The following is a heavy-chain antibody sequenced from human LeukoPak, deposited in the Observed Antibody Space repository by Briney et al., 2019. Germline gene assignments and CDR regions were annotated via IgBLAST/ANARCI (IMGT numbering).Heavy chain of an antibody. D-gene: IGHD5-18*01. V-gene: IGHV3-7*03. CDR2: IKQDGSEK. Sequence: GGSLRLSCAASGFTFSNYWMSWVRQAPGKGLEWVANIKQDGSEKYYVDSVKGRFTISRDSAKNSLFLQMNSLRAEDTAVYYCAKGTAMVNNWGQGTLVTVSS. J-gene: IGHJ4*02. CDR3: AKGTAMVNN. CDR1: GFTFSNYW.